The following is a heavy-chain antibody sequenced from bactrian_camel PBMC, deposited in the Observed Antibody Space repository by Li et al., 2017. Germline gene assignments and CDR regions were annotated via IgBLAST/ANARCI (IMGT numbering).Heavy chain of an antibody. Sequence: VQLVESGGGSVQTGGSLRLSCATSLNPTSRYCLGWIRQVPGKEREGVALIYTGDHSTYYLDSVKGRFTISQDRTKNILYLQMNDLKDEDTGMYHCAALNSSSGGRFAWCSDFRGQGTQVTV. CDR2: IYTGDHST. J-gene: IGHJ4*01. CDR3: AALNSSSGGRFAWCSDF. D-gene: IGHD1*01. V-gene: IGHV3S1*01. CDR1: LNPTSRYC.